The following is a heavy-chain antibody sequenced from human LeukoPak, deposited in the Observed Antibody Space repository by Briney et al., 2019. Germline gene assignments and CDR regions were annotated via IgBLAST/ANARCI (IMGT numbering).Heavy chain of an antibody. D-gene: IGHD1-14*01. Sequence: GGSLRLSCAASGFTFNSYWMNWVRQAPGKGLEWVSAISASGGSTYTYYAGSVKGRFTISRDNSKNTLYLQMNSLRAEDTAIYYCATLGKDYWGQGTLVTVSS. CDR3: ATLGKDY. J-gene: IGHJ4*02. CDR1: GFTFNSYW. CDR2: ISASGGSTYT. V-gene: IGHV3-23*01.